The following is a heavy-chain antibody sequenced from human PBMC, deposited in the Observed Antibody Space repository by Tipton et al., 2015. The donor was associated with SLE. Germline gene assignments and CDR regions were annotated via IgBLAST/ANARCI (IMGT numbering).Heavy chain of an antibody. D-gene: IGHD3-3*01. CDR3: ARDARFADAFDI. V-gene: IGHV4-4*02. J-gene: IGHJ3*02. CDR1: GFTFSSYSM. CDR2: IYHSGST. Sequence: GSLRLSCAASGFTFSSYSMNWVRQPPGKGLEWIGEIYHSGSTNYNPSLKSRVTISVDTSKNQFSLKLSSVTAADTAVYYCARDARFADAFDIWGQGTMVTVSS.